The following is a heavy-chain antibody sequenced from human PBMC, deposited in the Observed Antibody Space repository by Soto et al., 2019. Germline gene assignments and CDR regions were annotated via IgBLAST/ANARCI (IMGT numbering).Heavy chain of an antibody. D-gene: IGHD3-22*01. V-gene: IGHV2-70*01. Sequence: SGPTLVNPTQTLTLTCTFSGFSLTTNGMCLSWIRQPPGKALEWLALIDWDDNTYYSTSLNNRLTLSKDTSKNQVVLLVRHMGPVDTATYYCARIPCGNYYTENFFDPWGQGIPVTVSS. CDR1: GFSLTTNGMC. CDR3: ARIPCGNYYTENFFDP. J-gene: IGHJ5*02. CDR2: IDWDDNT.